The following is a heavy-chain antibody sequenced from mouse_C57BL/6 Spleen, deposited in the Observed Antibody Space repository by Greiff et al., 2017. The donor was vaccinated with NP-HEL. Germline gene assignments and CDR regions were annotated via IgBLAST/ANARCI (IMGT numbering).Heavy chain of an antibody. CDR3: AGGDYSKGGFAY. CDR1: GYTFTSYW. V-gene: IGHV1-64*01. Sequence: QVQLQQPGAELVKPGASVKLSCKASGYTFTSYWMHWVKQRPGQGLEWIGMIHPNSGSTNYNEKFKSKATLTVDKSSSTAYMQLSSLTSEDSAVYYCAGGDYSKGGFAYWGQGTLVTVSA. CDR2: IHPNSGST. J-gene: IGHJ3*01. D-gene: IGHD2-5*01.